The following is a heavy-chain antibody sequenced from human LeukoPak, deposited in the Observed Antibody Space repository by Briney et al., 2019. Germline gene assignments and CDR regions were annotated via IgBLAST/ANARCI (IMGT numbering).Heavy chain of an antibody. CDR3: ATGYSSGWPPYY. D-gene: IGHD6-19*01. Sequence: ASSLKLSCAASGFTFEDYAMHWVRQAPGKGLEWVSGISWNSGSIGYADSVKGRFTISRDNAKNSLYLQMNSLRAEDTALYYCATGYSSGWPPYYWGQGTLVTVSS. V-gene: IGHV3-9*01. CDR2: ISWNSGSI. J-gene: IGHJ4*02. CDR1: GFTFEDYA.